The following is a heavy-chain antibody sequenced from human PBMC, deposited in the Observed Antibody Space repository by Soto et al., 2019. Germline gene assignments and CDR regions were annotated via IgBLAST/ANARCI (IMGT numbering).Heavy chain of an antibody. CDR1: GFTFSSYG. V-gene: IGHV3-30*18. CDR2: ISYDGSNK. D-gene: IGHD3-3*01. Sequence: QVQLVESGGGVVQPGRSLRLSCAASGFTFSSYGMHWVRQAPGKGLEWVAVISYDGSNKYYADSVKGRFTISRDNSTNTMYLQMNSLGAEDTALYYCAKGWGRITIFGVIHGMDVWGQGTTVTVSS. CDR3: AKGWGRITIFGVIHGMDV. J-gene: IGHJ6*02.